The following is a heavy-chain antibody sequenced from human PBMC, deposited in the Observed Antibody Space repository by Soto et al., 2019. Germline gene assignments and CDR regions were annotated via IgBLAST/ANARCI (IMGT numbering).Heavy chain of an antibody. CDR3: ARDFGITIFGVVAYYYYGMDV. CDR2: IWYDGSNK. V-gene: IGHV3-33*01. CDR1: GFTFSSYG. D-gene: IGHD3-3*01. Sequence: AGGSLRLSCAASGFTFSSYGMHWVRQAPGKGLEWVAVIWYDGSNKYYADSVKGRFTISRDNSKNTLYLQMNSLRAEDTAVYYCARDFGITIFGVVAYYYYGMDVWGQGTTVTVSS. J-gene: IGHJ6*02.